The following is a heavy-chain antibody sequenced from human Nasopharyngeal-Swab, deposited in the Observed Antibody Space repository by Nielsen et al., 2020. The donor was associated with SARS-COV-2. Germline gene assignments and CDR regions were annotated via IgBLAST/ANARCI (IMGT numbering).Heavy chain of an antibody. Sequence: WVRQAPGQGLEWMGWITTDHGDTYYSQRLQGRVTITTDISTATVYMELRSLRSDDTAIYYCARDSSLVRGLMLPCDYWGQGTLVTVSS. CDR2: ITTDHGDT. J-gene: IGHJ4*02. V-gene: IGHV1-18*01. CDR3: ARDSSLVRGLMLPCDY. D-gene: IGHD3-10*01.